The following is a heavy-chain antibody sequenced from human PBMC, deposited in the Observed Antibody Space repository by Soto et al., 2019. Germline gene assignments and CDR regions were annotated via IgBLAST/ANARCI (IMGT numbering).Heavy chain of an antibody. CDR2: IYWDGDK. CDR1: GFSLSTSGVG. V-gene: IGHV2-5*02. J-gene: IGHJ5*02. CDR3: AHRPPHLPYPTLWVDP. Sequence: QITLKESGPRLVKPTQTLTLTCTFSGFSLSTSGVGVAWIRQPPGKALEWLALIYWDGDKRYSPSLKSRLTVTXXTXKXXVVLTMTNMDPVDTATYYCAHRPPHLPYPTLWVDPWGQGTLVTVSS.